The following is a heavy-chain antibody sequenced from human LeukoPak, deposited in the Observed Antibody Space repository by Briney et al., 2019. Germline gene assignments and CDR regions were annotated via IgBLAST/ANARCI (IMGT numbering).Heavy chain of an antibody. CDR1: GGSISSYY. CDR2: IYHSGST. V-gene: IGHV4-38-2*02. J-gene: IGHJ4*02. D-gene: IGHD4-11*01. Sequence: SETLSLTCTVSGGSISSYYWGWIRQSPGKGLEWIGSIYHSGSTHYNPSLKSRVTISADTSKNQFSLMLSSVTAADTAVYYCARNRSLTTTPGFDHWGQGTLVTVSS. CDR3: ARNRSLTTTPGFDH.